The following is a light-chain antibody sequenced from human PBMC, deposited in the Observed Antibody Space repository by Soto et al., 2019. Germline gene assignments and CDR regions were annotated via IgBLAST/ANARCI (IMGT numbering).Light chain of an antibody. CDR1: QTISTC. CDR3: QQAKSYPLT. J-gene: IGKJ4*01. Sequence: QSAYNLTSCVGANVKITCRASQTISTCLAWYQQKPGKAPKLLIYDASSLQSGVPSRFSGSGSGTEFTLTISCLQPGDSATYYCQQAKSYPLTFGGGTKVDI. V-gene: IGKV1-5*01. CDR2: DAS.